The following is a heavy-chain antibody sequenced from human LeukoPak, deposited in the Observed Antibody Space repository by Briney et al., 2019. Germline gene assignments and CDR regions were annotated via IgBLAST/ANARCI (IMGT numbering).Heavy chain of an antibody. J-gene: IGHJ5*02. CDR2: IRYTSET. CDR3: ARDAGNSGYGCDL. V-gene: IGHV3-48*01. CDR1: GFILSQYG. D-gene: IGHD5-12*01. Sequence: GGSLRLSRAASGFILSQYGFNWVRQAPGKGLEWVSHIRYTSETFYADSVEGRFTISRDHARNSLYLQMNNLRGEDTAIYYCARDAGNSGYGCDLWGQGTLVTVSS.